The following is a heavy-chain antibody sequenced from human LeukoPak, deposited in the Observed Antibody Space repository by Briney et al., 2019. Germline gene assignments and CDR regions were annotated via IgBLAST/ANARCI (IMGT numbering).Heavy chain of an antibody. J-gene: IGHJ4*02. CDR3: ARSYYDFWSGYYLYYFDY. D-gene: IGHD3-3*01. CDR2: TYYRSKWYN. V-gene: IGHV6-1*01. CDR1: GDSVSSNSAA. Sequence: SQTLSLTCAISGDSVSSNSAAWNWIRQSPSRGLEWLGRTYYRSKWYNDYAVSVKSRITINPDTSKNQFSLQLNSVTPEDTAVYYCARSYYDFWSGYYLYYFDYWGQGTPVTVSS.